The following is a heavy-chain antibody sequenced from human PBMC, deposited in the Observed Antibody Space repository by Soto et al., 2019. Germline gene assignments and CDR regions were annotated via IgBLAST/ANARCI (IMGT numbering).Heavy chain of an antibody. Sequence: GGSLRLSCAASGFTFSSYAMSWVRQAPGKGLEWVSAISGSGGSTYYADSVKGRFTISRDKSKNTLYLQMNSLRAEDTAVYYCAKVAGDGGRFLEWLNHFYYYYMDVWGKGTTVTVSS. CDR2: ISGSGGST. D-gene: IGHD3-3*01. J-gene: IGHJ6*03. CDR3: AKVAGDGGRFLEWLNHFYYYYMDV. V-gene: IGHV3-23*01. CDR1: GFTFSSYA.